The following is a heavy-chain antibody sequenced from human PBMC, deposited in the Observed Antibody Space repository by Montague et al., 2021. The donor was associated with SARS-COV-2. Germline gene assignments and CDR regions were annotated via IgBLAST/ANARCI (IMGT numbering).Heavy chain of an antibody. CDR2: TNEDGRIT. D-gene: IGHD4-17*01. CDR3: VSDLAGAYGN. V-gene: IGHV3-74*03. J-gene: IGHJ4*02. Sequence: SLRLSCAASGFTFSSYWMHWVRQVPGKGLVWVSRTNEDGRITTYADSVRGRFTISRANAKNTLYLQMNSLRVEDTAVYYCVSDLAGAYGNWGQGTLVTVSS. CDR1: GFTFSSYW.